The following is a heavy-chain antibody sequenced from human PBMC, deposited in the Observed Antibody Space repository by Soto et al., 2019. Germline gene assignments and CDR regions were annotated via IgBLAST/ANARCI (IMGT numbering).Heavy chain of an antibody. D-gene: IGHD3-16*01. V-gene: IGHV2-5*02. CDR3: ARGGNWFDP. Sequence: QITLKESGPTLVKPTQTLMLTCTFSGFSLSTSGVGVGWIRQPPGKALEWLALIYWDDDKRYSPSLKSRLTITKDTSKDQVVLTMTNMDPVDTATYYCARGGNWFDPWGQGTLVTVSS. J-gene: IGHJ5*02. CDR2: IYWDDDK. CDR1: GFSLSTSGVG.